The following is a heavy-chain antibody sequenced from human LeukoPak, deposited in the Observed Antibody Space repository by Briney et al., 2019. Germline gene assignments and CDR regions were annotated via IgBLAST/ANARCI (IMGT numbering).Heavy chain of an antibody. CDR3: ARGGYSSSWYYRN. D-gene: IGHD6-13*01. Sequence: PGESLRLSCAASGFTFSSYAMSWVRQAPGKGLEWVANINQDGSEKYFVDSVKGRFTISRDNAKNSLYLQINSLRAEDTAVYSCARGGYSSSWYYRNWGQGTLVTVSP. V-gene: IGHV3-7*01. CDR2: INQDGSEK. CDR1: GFTFSSYA. J-gene: IGHJ4*02.